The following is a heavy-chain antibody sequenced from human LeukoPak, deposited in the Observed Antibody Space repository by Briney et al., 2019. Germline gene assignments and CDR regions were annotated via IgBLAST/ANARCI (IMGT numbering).Heavy chain of an antibody. CDR2: ISYDGSNK. Sequence: GGSLRLSCAASGFTFSSYGMHWVRQAPGKGLEWVAVISYDGSNKFYADSVKGRFTISRDNSKNTLSLQMNSLRGEDTAVYYCAKEPFDYWGQGTLVTVSS. CDR3: AKEPFDY. J-gene: IGHJ4*02. CDR1: GFTFSSYG. V-gene: IGHV3-30*18.